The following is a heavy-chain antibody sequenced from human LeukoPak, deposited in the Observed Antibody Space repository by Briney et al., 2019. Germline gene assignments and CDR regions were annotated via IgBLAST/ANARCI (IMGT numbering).Heavy chain of an antibody. D-gene: IGHD2-15*01. CDR1: GFTLRNYW. J-gene: IGHJ4*02. Sequence: GVSLTLSGAVSGFTLRNYWMHWLRQVPGKGRVWVSRIHRDGTTTDYADSVKGRFTISRDAAKDTLFLQMNSLRAEDTGVFYCARDPIGGRPDFWGQGTLVSVSS. CDR3: ARDPIGGRPDF. V-gene: IGHV3-74*01. CDR2: IHRDGTTT.